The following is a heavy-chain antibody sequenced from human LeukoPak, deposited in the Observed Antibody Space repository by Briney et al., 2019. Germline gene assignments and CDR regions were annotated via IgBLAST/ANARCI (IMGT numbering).Heavy chain of an antibody. J-gene: IGHJ4*02. V-gene: IGHV5-51*01. CDR1: GYSFTSYW. CDR3: ARVGYYYDSSGYLYYFDH. CDR2: IYPGDSDT. Sequence: GESLKISCKGSGYSFTSYWIGWVRQMPGKGLEWMGIIYPGDSDTRYSPSFQGQVTISADKSISTAYLQWSSLKASDTAMYYCARVGYYYDSSGYLYYFDHWGQGTLVTVSS. D-gene: IGHD3-22*01.